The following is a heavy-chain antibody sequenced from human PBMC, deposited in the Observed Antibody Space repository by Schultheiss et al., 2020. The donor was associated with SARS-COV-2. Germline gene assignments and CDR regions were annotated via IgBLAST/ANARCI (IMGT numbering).Heavy chain of an antibody. D-gene: IGHD3-22*01. CDR1: GGSFSGYY. CDR3: ARVGSSGYY. V-gene: IGHV4-34*01. Sequence: SETLSLTCAVYGGSFSGYYWSWIRQPPGKGLEWIGEINHSGSTNYNPSLKSRVTMSVDTSKNQFSLKLSSVTAADTAVYYCARVGSSGYYWGQGTLVTVSS. CDR2: INHSGST. J-gene: IGHJ4*02.